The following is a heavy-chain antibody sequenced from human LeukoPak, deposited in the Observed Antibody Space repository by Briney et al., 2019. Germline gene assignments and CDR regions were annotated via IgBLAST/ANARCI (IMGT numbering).Heavy chain of an antibody. CDR2: IYYSGST. V-gene: IGHV4-30-4*01. CDR1: GGSISSGDYY. J-gene: IGHJ5*02. Sequence: SQTLSLTCTVSGGSISSGDYYWSWIRQPPGKGLEWIGYIYYSGSTYYNPSLKSRVTISVDTSKNQFSLKLSSVTAAGMAVYYCARVLTTDWFDPWGQGTLVTVSS. CDR3: ARVLTTDWFDP. D-gene: IGHD4-11*01.